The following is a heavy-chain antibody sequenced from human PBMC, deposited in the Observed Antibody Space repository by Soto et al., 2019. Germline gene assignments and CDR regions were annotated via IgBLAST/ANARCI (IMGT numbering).Heavy chain of an antibody. D-gene: IGHD3-22*01. CDR2: IGTTGDT. J-gene: IGHJ4*02. CDR3: ARAIGPTLFDY. V-gene: IGHV3-13*04. Sequence: LRLSCSASGFTFSSYDMHWVRQGTGKGLEWVSAIGTTGDTYYAGSVKGRFTISRENAKNSLYLQMNSLRAGDTAIYFCARAIGPTLFDYWGQGTLVTVSS. CDR1: GFTFSSYD.